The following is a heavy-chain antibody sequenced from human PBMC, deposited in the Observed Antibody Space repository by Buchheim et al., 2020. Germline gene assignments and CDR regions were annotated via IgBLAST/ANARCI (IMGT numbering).Heavy chain of an antibody. V-gene: IGHV3-23*01. CDR3: AKGNYGDYVYYFDY. Sequence: EVQLLESGGGLVQPGGSLRLSCAASGFTFSSFAMSWVRQAPGQGLEWVSGISGSGGGTYYADSVKGRFTICGDNSKNTLYLQMNSLRAEDTAVYYCAKGNYGDYVYYFDYWGQGTL. CDR1: GFTFSSFA. CDR2: ISGSGGGT. J-gene: IGHJ4*02. D-gene: IGHD4-17*01.